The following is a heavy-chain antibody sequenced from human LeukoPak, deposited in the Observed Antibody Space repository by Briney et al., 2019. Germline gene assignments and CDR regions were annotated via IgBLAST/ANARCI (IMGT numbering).Heavy chain of an antibody. J-gene: IGHJ3*02. CDR1: GGSISSSSYY. CDR3: ARVRRLTMIVVVTRGAFDI. CDR2: IYYSGST. V-gene: IGHV4-39*07. Sequence: SETLSLTCTVSGGSISSSSYYWGWIRQPPGKGLEWIGSIYYSGSTYYNPSLKSRVTISVDTSKNQFSLKLSSVTAADTAVYYCARVRRLTMIVVVTRGAFDIWGQGTMVTVSS. D-gene: IGHD3-22*01.